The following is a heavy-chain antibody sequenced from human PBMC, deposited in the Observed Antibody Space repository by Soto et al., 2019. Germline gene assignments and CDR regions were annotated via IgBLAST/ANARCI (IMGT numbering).Heavy chain of an antibody. D-gene: IGHD2-15*01. CDR1: GYTFTSFV. CDR3: ARDYYCSGGSCYDDFDI. V-gene: IGHV1-18*01. CDR2: ISPYYGIT. Sequence: ASVKVSCKASGYTFTSFVFSWVRKAPGQGLEWMGWISPYYGITKYAQNFQGRVTMTTDTSTSTANMELRSLRSDDTPIYHCARDYYCSGGSCYDDFDIWG. J-gene: IGHJ3*02.